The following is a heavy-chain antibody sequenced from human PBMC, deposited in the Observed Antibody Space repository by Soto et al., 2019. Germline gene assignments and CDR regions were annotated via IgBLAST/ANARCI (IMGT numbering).Heavy chain of an antibody. D-gene: IGHD2-2*01. CDR2: INSDGSST. J-gene: IGHJ3*01. CDR3: ARLQYLADDGIEV. Sequence: GGALRLSCAASGVTFTNYWMQWVRQAPGKGPVLVSRINSDGSSTSHADSVKGLFTISRDNAKNTLYLQISSLRAEDTAARYCARLQYLADDGIEVWARGTVVPVS. V-gene: IGHV3-74*01. CDR1: GVTFTNYW.